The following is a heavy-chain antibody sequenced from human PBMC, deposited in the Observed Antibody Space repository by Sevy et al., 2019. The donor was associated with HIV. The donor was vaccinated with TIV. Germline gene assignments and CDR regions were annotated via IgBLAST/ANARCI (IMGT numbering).Heavy chain of an antibody. D-gene: IGHD3-10*01. CDR3: ARVGQPSKQYYDYMDV. CDR1: GFTVSSNY. CDR2: IYSGGST. J-gene: IGHJ6*03. V-gene: IGHV3-53*01. Sequence: GGSLRLSCAASGFTVSSNYMSWVRQAPGKGLEWVSVIYSGGSTYYADSVKGRFTISRDNSKNTLYLQMNSLRAEDTAVYYCARVGQPSKQYYDYMDVWGKGTTVTVSS.